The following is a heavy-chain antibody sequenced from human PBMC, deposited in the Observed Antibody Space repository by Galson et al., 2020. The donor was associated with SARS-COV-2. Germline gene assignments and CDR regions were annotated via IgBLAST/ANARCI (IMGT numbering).Heavy chain of an antibody. Sequence: GGSLRLSCAASGFTFSRYGMHWVRQAPGKGLEWVAVISYDGSNKYYADSVKGRFTISRDNSKNTLYLQMNSLRAEDTAVYYCAKMSGSGSYYNPDDYWGQGTLVTVSS. V-gene: IGHV3-30*18. D-gene: IGHD3-10*01. J-gene: IGHJ4*02. CDR3: AKMSGSGSYYNPDDY. CDR2: ISYDGSNK. CDR1: GFTFSRYG.